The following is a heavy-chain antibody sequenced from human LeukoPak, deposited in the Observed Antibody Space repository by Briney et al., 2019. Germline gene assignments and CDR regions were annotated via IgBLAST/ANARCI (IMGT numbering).Heavy chain of an antibody. CDR1: GFTFSTFT. V-gene: IGHV3-21*01. CDR3: ARVWTGQWPPHYYYMDV. Sequence: GGSLRLSCVVSGFTFSTFTMNWVRQAPGKGLEWVSCISSSSSYIYYADSVKGRFTISRDNAKNSLYLQMNSLRAEDTAVYYCARVWTGQWPPHYYYMDVWGKGTTVTISS. CDR2: ISSSSSYI. J-gene: IGHJ6*03. D-gene: IGHD6-19*01.